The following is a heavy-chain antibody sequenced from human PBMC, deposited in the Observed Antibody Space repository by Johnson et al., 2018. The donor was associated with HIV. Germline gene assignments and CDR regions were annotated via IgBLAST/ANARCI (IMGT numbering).Heavy chain of an antibody. Sequence: EVQLVESGGGVVRPGGSLRLSCAASGFTFDDYGMSWVRQGPGKGLQWVSGINWNGGSTGYADSVKGRFTISRDKAKNSVYLQMKSRRAEETALYYSARDGSYWVARGAFDIWGQGTAVTVSS. V-gene: IGHV3-20*04. D-gene: IGHD2-8*02. CDR3: ARDGSYWVARGAFDI. J-gene: IGHJ3*02. CDR2: INWNGGST. CDR1: GFTFDDYG.